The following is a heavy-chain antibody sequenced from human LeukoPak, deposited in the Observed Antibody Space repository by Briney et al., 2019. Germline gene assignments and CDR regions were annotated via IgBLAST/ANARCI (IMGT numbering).Heavy chain of an antibody. J-gene: IGHJ6*02. V-gene: IGHV3-9*01. CDR2: INWNGGDT. D-gene: IGHD1-26*01. CDR3: AKHMRATNTYSFFGLDV. Sequence: PGRSLRLSCAATGFTFKDYGMHWVRQPPGKGLEWVSSINWNGGDTDYADSVKGRFTISRDNAKNSLYLQLSSLRPEDTALYYCAKHMRATNTYSFFGLDVWGQGTTVTVSS. CDR1: GFTFKDYG.